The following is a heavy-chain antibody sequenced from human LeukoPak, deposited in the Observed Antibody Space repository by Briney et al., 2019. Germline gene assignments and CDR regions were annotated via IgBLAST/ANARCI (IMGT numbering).Heavy chain of an antibody. D-gene: IGHD3-22*01. CDR1: GGTFSSYA. Sequence: ASVKVSCKASGGTFSSYAISWVRQAPGQGLEWMGGIIPIFGTANYAQKFQGRVTITTDESTSTAYMELSSLRSEDTAVYYCAIVSSYYDSGGYYYLPSDYWGQGTLVTVSS. CDR3: AIVSSYYDSGGYYYLPSDY. J-gene: IGHJ4*02. CDR2: IIPIFGTA. V-gene: IGHV1-69*05.